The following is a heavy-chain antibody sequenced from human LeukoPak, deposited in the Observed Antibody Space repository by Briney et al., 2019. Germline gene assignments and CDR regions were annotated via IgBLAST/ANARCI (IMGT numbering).Heavy chain of an antibody. J-gene: IGHJ4*02. Sequence: PGGSLRLSCTASGFRLSDYYMSWIRQAPGKGLEWVSSISSSGSSTSYADSVKGRFTISRDNAKKSLYLLMNSLRAEDTAVYYCARGRYSGYDFDSWGQGTLVTVSS. D-gene: IGHD5-12*01. CDR3: ARGRYSGYDFDS. V-gene: IGHV3-11*04. CDR2: ISSSGSST. CDR1: GFRLSDYY.